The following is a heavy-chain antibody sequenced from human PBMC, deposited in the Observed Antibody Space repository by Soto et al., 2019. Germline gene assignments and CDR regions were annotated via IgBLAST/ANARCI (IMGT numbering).Heavy chain of an antibody. V-gene: IGHV3-21*01. Sequence: EVQLVESGGGLVKPGGSLRLSCAASGFTFSSYSMNWVRQTPGKGLEWVSSISSSSSYIYYADSVKGRFTISRDNAKNSLYLQMNSLRAEDTAVYYCTSQYSSSWYSLDYWGQGTLVTVS. CDR1: GFTFSSYS. J-gene: IGHJ4*02. CDR2: ISSSSSYI. D-gene: IGHD6-13*01. CDR3: TSQYSSSWYSLDY.